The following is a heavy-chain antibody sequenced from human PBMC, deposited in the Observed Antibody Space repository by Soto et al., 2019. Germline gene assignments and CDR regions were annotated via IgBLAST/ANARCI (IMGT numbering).Heavy chain of an antibody. J-gene: IGHJ5*02. D-gene: IGHD2-8*02. CDR2: IGTQHDS. V-gene: IGHV3-13*01. CDR1: GFTFSAFD. CDR3: ARQASYWHGGGGWFDP. Sequence: EVQLVESGGGLVEPGGSLRLSCAASGFTFSAFDMHWVRQATGKGLELVASIGTQHDSYYPDSVKGRFTITRENAKNALIFQMNSLRAGDTALYFCARQASYWHGGGGWFDPWGQGTLVTVSS.